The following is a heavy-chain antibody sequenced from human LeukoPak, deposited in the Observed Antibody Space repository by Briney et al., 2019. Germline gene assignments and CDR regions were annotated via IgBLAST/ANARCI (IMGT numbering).Heavy chain of an antibody. J-gene: IGHJ4*02. CDR2: ISGSGGST. D-gene: IGHD6-19*01. CDR1: GFTFSSYA. V-gene: IGHV3-23*01. Sequence: GGSLRLSCAASGFTFSSYAMSWVRQAPGKGLEWVSAISGSGGSTYYADSLKGRFTISRDNSKNTLYLQMNSLRAEDTAVYYCARGGSGWYFDYWGQGTLVTVSS. CDR3: ARGGSGWYFDY.